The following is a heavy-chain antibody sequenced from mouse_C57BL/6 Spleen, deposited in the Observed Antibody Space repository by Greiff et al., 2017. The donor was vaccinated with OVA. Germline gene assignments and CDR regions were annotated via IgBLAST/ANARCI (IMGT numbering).Heavy chain of an antibody. CDR3: ARSLYGYDEELAMDY. CDR1: GYAFSSSW. CDR2: IYPGDGDT. V-gene: IGHV1-82*01. Sequence: QVQLQQSGPELVKPGASVKISCKASGYAFSSSWMNWVKQRPGKGLEWIGRIYPGDGDTNYNGKFKGKATLTADESSSTAYMQLSSLTSEDSAVYFCARSLYGYDEELAMDYWGQGTSVTVSS. D-gene: IGHD2-2*01. J-gene: IGHJ4*01.